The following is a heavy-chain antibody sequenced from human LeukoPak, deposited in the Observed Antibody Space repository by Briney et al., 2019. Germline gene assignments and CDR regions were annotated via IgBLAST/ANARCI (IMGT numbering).Heavy chain of an antibody. CDR2: IYSGGAT. V-gene: IGHV3-66*01. D-gene: IGHD3-10*01. Sequence: GGSLRLSCAVSGFTVRSNYMIWVRQAPGKGLEWVSVIYSGGATYYADSVKGRFTISRDNSKSTLYLQMNSLRAEDTAVYYCARGGYGSGSYYNYFDYWGQGTLVTVSS. CDR3: ARGGYGSGSYYNYFDY. CDR1: GFTVRSNY. J-gene: IGHJ4*02.